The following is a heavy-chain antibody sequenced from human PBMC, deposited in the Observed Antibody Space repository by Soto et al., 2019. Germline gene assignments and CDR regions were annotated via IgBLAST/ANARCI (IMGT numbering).Heavy chain of an antibody. CDR2: IIPIFGTA. J-gene: IGHJ5*02. CDR3: ARDPLNKRWLQWS. V-gene: IGHV1-69*13. CDR1: GGTFSSYA. D-gene: IGHD5-12*01. Sequence: VKVSCKASGGTFSSYAISWVRQAPGQGLEWMGGIIPIFGTANYAQKFQGRVTITADESTSTAYMELSSLRSEDTAVYYCARDPLNKRWLQWSWGQGTLVTVSS.